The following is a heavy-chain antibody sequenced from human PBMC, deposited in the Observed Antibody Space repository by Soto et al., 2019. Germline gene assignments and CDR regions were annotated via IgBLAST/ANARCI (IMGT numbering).Heavy chain of an antibody. CDR3: AREGQTTDDAFDI. J-gene: IGHJ3*02. Sequence: EVQLVESGGGLVQPGGSLRLSCAASGFTVSSNYMSWVRQAPGKGLEWVSVIYSGGSTYYADSVKGRFTISRHYSKNTLYLQMNSLRAEDTAVYYCAREGQTTDDAFDIWGQGTMVTVSS. CDR1: GFTVSSNY. V-gene: IGHV3-53*04. CDR2: IYSGGST. D-gene: IGHD4-4*01.